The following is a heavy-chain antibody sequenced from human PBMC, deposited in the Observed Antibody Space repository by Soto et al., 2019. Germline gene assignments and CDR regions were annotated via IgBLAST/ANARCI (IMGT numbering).Heavy chain of an antibody. CDR1: GGSISSYY. CDR2: IYYSGST. V-gene: IGHV4-59*01. CDR3: ARGNRAAGVNVIYYYSYMDV. D-gene: IGHD3-10*01. J-gene: IGHJ6*03. Sequence: SETLSLTWTVSGGSISSYYWRWILQPPGKGLEWIGYIYYSGSTNYNPSLKSRVTISVDTSKNQFSLKLSSVTAADTAVYYCARGNRAAGVNVIYYYSYMDVWGKGNTVTVS.